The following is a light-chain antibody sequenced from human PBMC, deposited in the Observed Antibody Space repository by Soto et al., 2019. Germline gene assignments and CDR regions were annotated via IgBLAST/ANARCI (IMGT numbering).Light chain of an antibody. CDR3: KSYAGSNTYV. J-gene: IGLJ1*01. Sequence: ALTQPPSASGSPGQSVTISCTGTKNDVGVYDFVSWYQHHPGKAPRLIIYEVAQRPSGVPDRFSGSKSGNTASLTVSGLQAADEADYFCKSYAGSNTYVFGSGTKVTVL. CDR2: EVA. V-gene: IGLV2-8*01. CDR1: KNDVGVYDF.